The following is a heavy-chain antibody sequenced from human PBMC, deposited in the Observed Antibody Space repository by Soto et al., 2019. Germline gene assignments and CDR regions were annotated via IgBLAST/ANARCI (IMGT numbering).Heavy chain of an antibody. CDR1: GFTFSSYW. Sequence: GGSLRLSCAASGFTFSSYWMSWVRQAPGKGLEWVANIKQDGSEKYYVDSVKGRFTISRDNAKNSLYLQMNSLRAEDTAVYYCARDWLVIGYYYYGMDVWGQGTTVTV. V-gene: IGHV3-7*04. CDR2: IKQDGSEK. D-gene: IGHD3-9*01. J-gene: IGHJ6*02. CDR3: ARDWLVIGYYYYGMDV.